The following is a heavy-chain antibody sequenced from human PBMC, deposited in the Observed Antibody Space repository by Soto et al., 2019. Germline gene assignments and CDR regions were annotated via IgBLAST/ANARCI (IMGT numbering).Heavy chain of an antibody. D-gene: IGHD3-9*01. CDR2: ISGSGGST. J-gene: IGHJ6*02. CDR1: GFTFSSYA. Sequence: VQLLESGGGLVQPGGSLRLSCAASGFTFSSYAMSWVRQAPGKGLEWVSAISGSGGSTYYADSVKGRFTISRDNSKNTLYLQMNSLRAEDTAVYYCAKYRRYYDILTGWNYYYGMDVWGQGTTVTVSS. V-gene: IGHV3-23*01. CDR3: AKYRRYYDILTGWNYYYGMDV.